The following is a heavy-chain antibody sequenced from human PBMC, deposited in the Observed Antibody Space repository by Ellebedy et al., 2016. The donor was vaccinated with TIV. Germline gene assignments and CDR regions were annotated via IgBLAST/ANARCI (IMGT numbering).Heavy chain of an antibody. CDR1: GFTFSDYS. CDR3: AKDLHFAFDY. Sequence: GKSLKISCAASGFTFSDYSFNWVRQAPGKGLEWVSSISSNSGNKYCADSVEGRFTISRDNARNSLYLQMNSLRAEDTAVYYCAKDLHFAFDYWGRGTLVTVSS. V-gene: IGHV3-21*01. CDR2: ISSNSGNK. J-gene: IGHJ4*02.